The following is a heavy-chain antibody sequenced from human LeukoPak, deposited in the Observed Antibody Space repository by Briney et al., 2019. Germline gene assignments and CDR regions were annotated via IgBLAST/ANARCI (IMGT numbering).Heavy chain of an antibody. V-gene: IGHV4-39*01. CDR2: IYYSGST. Sequence: SETLSLTCTVSGGSISSSSYCWGWIRQPPGKGLEWIGSIYYSGSTYYNLSLKSRVTISVDTSKNQFSLKLSSVTAADTAVYYCARARVVVPAAGHYYFDYWGQGTLVTVSS. CDR3: ARARVVVPAAGHYYFDY. J-gene: IGHJ4*02. CDR1: GGSISSSSYC. D-gene: IGHD2-2*01.